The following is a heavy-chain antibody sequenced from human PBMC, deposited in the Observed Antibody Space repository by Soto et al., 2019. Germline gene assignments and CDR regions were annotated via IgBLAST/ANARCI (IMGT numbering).Heavy chain of an antibody. D-gene: IGHD3-9*01. CDR1: GGTFSSYA. J-gene: IGHJ4*02. CDR2: IIPIFGTA. V-gene: IGHV1-69*13. CDR3: ARHSPATADVLRYFDWLTPDFDY. Sequence: SVKVSCKASGGTFSSYAISWVRQAPGQGLEWMGGIIPIFGTANYAQKFQGRVTITADESTSTVYMELSSLRSEDTAVYYCARHSPATADVLRYFDWLTPDFDYWGQGTLVTVS.